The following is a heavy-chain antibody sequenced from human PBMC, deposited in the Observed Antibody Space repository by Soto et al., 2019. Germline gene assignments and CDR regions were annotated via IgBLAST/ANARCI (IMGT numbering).Heavy chain of an antibody. CDR2: IYYSGST. Sequence: SETLFLTCTVSGGSISSSSYYWGWIRQPPGKGLEWIGSIYYSGSTYYNPSLKSRVTISVDTSKNQFSLKLSSVTAADTAVYYCARIKGKYSSSSVHYWGQGTLVTVSS. D-gene: IGHD6-6*01. J-gene: IGHJ4*02. CDR3: ARIKGKYSSSSVHY. V-gene: IGHV4-39*01. CDR1: GGSISSSSYY.